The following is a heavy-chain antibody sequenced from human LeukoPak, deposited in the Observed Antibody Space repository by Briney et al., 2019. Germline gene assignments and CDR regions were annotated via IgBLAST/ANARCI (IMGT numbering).Heavy chain of an antibody. Sequence: GGSLRLSCAASGFTFSTYGMHWARQAPGKGLEWVAIISFDGSIIYYADSVKGRFTISRDNSKNTLYLQMNSLRVEDTAVNYCAKRGSYYYYGMDVWGQGTTVTVSS. D-gene: IGHD1-26*01. V-gene: IGHV3-30*18. J-gene: IGHJ6*02. CDR1: GFTFSTYG. CDR3: AKRGSYYYYGMDV. CDR2: ISFDGSII.